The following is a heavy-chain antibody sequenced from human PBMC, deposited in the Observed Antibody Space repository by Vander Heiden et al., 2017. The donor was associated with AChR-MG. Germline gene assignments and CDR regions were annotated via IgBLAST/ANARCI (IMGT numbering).Heavy chain of an antibody. J-gene: IGHJ3*02. CDR3: ARGAYYYDSSGYYLGAFDI. D-gene: IGHD3-22*01. CDR1: GGSISSGGYY. CDR2: IYYSGST. V-gene: IGHV4-31*03. Sequence: QVQLQESGPGLVKPSQPLSLTCTVSGGSISSGGYYGSWIRQHPGKGLEWIGYIYYSGSTYYNPSLKSRVTISVDTSKNQFSLKLSSVTAADTAVYYCARGAYYYDSSGYYLGAFDIWGQGTMVTVSS.